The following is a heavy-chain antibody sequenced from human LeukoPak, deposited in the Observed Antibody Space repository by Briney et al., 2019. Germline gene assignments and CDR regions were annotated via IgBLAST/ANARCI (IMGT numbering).Heavy chain of an antibody. D-gene: IGHD6-13*01. J-gene: IGHJ4*02. CDR3: ARDQALAAVELDY. CDR2: ISYDGSNK. CDR1: GFTFSSYA. Sequence: GGSLRLPCAASGFTFSSYAMHWVRQAPGKGLEWVAVISYDGSNKYYADSVKGRFTISRDNSKNTLYLQMNSLRAEDTAVYYCARDQALAAVELDYWGQGTLVTVSS. V-gene: IGHV3-30-3*01.